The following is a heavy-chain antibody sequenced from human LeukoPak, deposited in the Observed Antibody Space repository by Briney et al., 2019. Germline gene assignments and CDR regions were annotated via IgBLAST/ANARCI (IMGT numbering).Heavy chain of an antibody. CDR3: ARDPNLYGSGSYYSDV. CDR1: GGSISSYY. CDR2: IYYSGST. J-gene: IGHJ4*02. D-gene: IGHD3-10*01. V-gene: IGHV4-59*01. Sequence: SETLCLTCTVSGGSISSYYWSWIRQPPGKGLEWIGYIYYSGSTNYNPSLKSRVTISLDTSKNQFSLKLSSVTAADTAVYYCARDPNLYGSGSYYSDVRGQGTLVTVSS.